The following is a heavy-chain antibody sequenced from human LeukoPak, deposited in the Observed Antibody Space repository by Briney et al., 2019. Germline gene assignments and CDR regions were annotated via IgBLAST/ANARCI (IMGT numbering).Heavy chain of an antibody. CDR2: IYSTWST. J-gene: IGHJ3*02. Sequence: SETLSPTCTVSGGSISSHYWSWLRQPPGKGLEWIGYIYSTWSTNYNPSLKSRVTISVETCKNQFSLKHKSVNVGDTAVYYCGRGFSGVTAFYIWGQGTIVTVSS. CDR3: GRGFSGVTAFYI. CDR1: GGSISSHY. D-gene: IGHD3-10*01. V-gene: IGHV4-59*11.